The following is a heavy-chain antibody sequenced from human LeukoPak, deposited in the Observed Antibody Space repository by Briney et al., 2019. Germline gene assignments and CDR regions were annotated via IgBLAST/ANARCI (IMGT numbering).Heavy chain of an antibody. CDR2: IYYSGST. Sequence: SETLSLTCTVSGGSISSYYWSWIRQPPGKGLEGIGYIYYSGSTNYNPSLKSRVTISVDTSKNQFSLKLSSVTAADTAVYYRARAVKYYYDSSGYPKWFDPWGQGTLVTVSS. D-gene: IGHD3-22*01. CDR1: GGSISSYY. CDR3: ARAVKYYYDSSGYPKWFDP. J-gene: IGHJ5*02. V-gene: IGHV4-59*01.